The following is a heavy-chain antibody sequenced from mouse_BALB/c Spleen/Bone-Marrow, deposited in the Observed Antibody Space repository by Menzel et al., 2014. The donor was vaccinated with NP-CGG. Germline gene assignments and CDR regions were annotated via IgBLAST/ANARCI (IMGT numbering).Heavy chain of an antibody. CDR1: GFNIKDTY. Sequence: VQLQQSGAELVKPGASVKLSCTASGFNIKDTYMHWVKQRPEQGLEWIGRIDPANGNTKYDPKFQGKATITADTSSNAAYLQLSSLTSEGPAVYYCARWEYYAMDYWGQGTSVTVSS. J-gene: IGHJ4*01. CDR3: ARWEYYAMDY. CDR2: IDPANGNT. V-gene: IGHV14-3*02. D-gene: IGHD4-1*01.